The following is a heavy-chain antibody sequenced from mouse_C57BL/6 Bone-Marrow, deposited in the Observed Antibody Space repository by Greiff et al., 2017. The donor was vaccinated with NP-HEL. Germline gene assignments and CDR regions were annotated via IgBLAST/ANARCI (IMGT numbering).Heavy chain of an antibody. CDR1: GYAFTNYL. D-gene: IGHD1-1*01. CDR2: INPGSGGT. CDR3: ARGITTVVAKDWYFGV. Sequence: VKLMESGAELVRPGTSVKVSCKASGYAFTNYLIEWVKQRPGQGLVWIGVINPGSGGTNYNEKFKGKATLTADKSSSTAYMQLSSLTSEESAVYFCARGITTVVAKDWYFGVWGTGSTVTVSS. J-gene: IGHJ1*03. V-gene: IGHV1-54*01.